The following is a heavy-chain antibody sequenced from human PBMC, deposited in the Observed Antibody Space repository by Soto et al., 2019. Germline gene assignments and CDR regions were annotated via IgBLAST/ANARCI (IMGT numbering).Heavy chain of an antibody. Sequence: TLSHTCTVSGGSISSGGYYWSWIRQHPGKGLEWIGYIYYSGSTYYNPSLKSRVTISVDTSKNQFSLKLSSVTAADTAVYYCARSGGYTTVGDIVVVPAARYYFDYWGQGTLVTVSS. D-gene: IGHD2-2*01. V-gene: IGHV4-31*03. J-gene: IGHJ4*02. CDR2: IYYSGST. CDR1: GGSISSGGYY. CDR3: ARSGGYTTVGDIVVVPAARYYFDY.